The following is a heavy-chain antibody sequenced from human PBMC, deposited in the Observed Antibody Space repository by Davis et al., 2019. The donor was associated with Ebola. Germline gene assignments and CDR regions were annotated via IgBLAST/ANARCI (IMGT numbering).Heavy chain of an antibody. D-gene: IGHD3-3*01. CDR1: GYTFTSYY. Sequence: AASVKVSCKASGYTFTSYYMHWVRQAPGQGLEWMGIINPSGGSTSYAQKFQGRVTMTRDTSTSTAYMELRSLRSDDTAVYYCARDGLLRGDFWSGYSGPYYYYGMDVWGQGTTVTVSS. CDR2: INPSGGST. J-gene: IGHJ6*02. CDR3: ARDGLLRGDFWSGYSGPYYYYGMDV. V-gene: IGHV1-46*01.